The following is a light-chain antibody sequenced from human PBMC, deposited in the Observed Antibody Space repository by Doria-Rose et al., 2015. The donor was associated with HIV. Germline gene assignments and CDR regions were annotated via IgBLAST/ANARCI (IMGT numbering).Light chain of an antibody. CDR1: PRVLYSPTNQNF. Sequence: DIVMTPSPDSLAGSLGERATTNCKSSPRVLYSPTNQNFSAWYQQKPGQPPKLLIYWASTRESGVPDRFSGSGSGTDFTLTISSLQPEDFATYYCQQTYSFPYSFGQGTKLDIE. V-gene: IGKV4-1*01. CDR3: QQTYSFPYS. CDR2: WAS. J-gene: IGKJ2*01.